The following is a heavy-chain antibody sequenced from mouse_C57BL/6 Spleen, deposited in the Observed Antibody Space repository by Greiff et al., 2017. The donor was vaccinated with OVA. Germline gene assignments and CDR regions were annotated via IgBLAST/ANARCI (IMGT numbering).Heavy chain of an antibody. J-gene: IGHJ2*01. CDR1: GYAFSSSW. CDR2: IYPGDGDT. D-gene: IGHD3-2*02. V-gene: IGHV1-82*01. Sequence: QVQLQQSGPELVKPGASVKISCKASGYAFSSSWMNWVKQRPGKGLEWIGRIYPGDGDTNYNGKFKGQATMTADKSTSKAYMQLSSLTSEDSAVYVCAAELRLRTFDDWGKGTTLTVSS. CDR3: AAELRLRTFDD.